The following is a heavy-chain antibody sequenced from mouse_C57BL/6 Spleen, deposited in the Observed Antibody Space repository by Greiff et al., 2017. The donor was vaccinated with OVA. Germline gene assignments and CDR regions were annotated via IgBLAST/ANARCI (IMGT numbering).Heavy chain of an antibody. CDR2: IYPSDSET. CDR3: AREDYDGFDY. CDR1: GYTFTSYW. Sequence: VQLKQPGAELVRPGSSVTLSCKASGYTFTSYWMDWVKQRPGQGLEWIGNIYPSDSETHYNQKFKDKATLTVDKSSSTAYMQLSSLTSEDSAVYYCAREDYDGFDYWGQGTTLTVSS. V-gene: IGHV1-61*01. D-gene: IGHD2-4*01. J-gene: IGHJ2*01.